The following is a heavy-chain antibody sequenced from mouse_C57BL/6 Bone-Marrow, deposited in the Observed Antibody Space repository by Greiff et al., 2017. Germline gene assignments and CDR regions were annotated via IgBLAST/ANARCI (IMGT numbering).Heavy chain of an antibody. Sequence: VQLQESGAELVRPGTSVKMSCKASGYTFTNYWIGWAKQRPGHGLEWIGDIYPGGGYTNYNEKFKGKATLTADKSSSTAYMQFSILTSEDSAIYFCSTYSGNYALSMDYWGQGTSVTVSS. D-gene: IGHD2-10*01. CDR1: GYTFTNYW. J-gene: IGHJ4*01. CDR2: IYPGGGYT. V-gene: IGHV1-63*01. CDR3: STYSGNYALSMDY.